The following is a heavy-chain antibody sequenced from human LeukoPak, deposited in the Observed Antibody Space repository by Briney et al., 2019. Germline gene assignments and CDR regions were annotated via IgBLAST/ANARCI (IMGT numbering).Heavy chain of an antibody. J-gene: IGHJ6*02. Sequence: GGSLRLSCAASGFTVSSNYMSWVRQAPGKGLEWVSVIYSGGSTYYADSVKGRFTISRDNSKNTLYLQMSRLSAEDTAVYYCARERFQENYYYYGMDVWGQGTTVTVSS. CDR3: ARERFQENYYYYGMDV. CDR1: GFTVSSNY. CDR2: IYSGGST. V-gene: IGHV3-66*01.